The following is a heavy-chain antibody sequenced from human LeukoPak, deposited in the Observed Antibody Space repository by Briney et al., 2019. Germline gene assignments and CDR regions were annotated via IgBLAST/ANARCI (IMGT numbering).Heavy chain of an antibody. CDR2: IYYSGST. D-gene: IGHD5-24*01. V-gene: IGHV4-31*03. CDR1: GGXTSSGGYY. Sequence: PSQTLSLTCTVSGGXTSSGGYYWSWIRQHPGKGLEWIGYIYYSGSTYYNPSLKSRVTISVDTSKNQFSLKLSSVTAADTAVYYCARGRRITSYYFDYWGQGTLVTVSS. J-gene: IGHJ4*02. CDR3: ARGRRITSYYFDY.